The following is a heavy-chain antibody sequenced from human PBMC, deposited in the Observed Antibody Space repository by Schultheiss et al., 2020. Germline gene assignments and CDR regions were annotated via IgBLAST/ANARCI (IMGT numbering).Heavy chain of an antibody. CDR2: ISGSGGST. CDR1: GFTVSSNY. J-gene: IGHJ4*02. Sequence: GGSLRLSCAASGFTVSSNYMSWVRQAPGKGLEWVSAISGSGGSTYYADSVKGRFTISRDNSKNTLYLQMNSLRAEDTAVYYCARGDSSGPGKIFDYWGQGTLVTVSS. CDR3: ARGDSSGPGKIFDY. V-gene: IGHV3-53*01. D-gene: IGHD3-22*01.